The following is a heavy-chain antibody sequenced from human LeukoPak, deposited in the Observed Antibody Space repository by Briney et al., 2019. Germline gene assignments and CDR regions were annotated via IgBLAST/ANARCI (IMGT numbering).Heavy chain of an antibody. D-gene: IGHD5-18*01. V-gene: IGHV1-8*01. CDR2: MNPNSGNT. Sequence: ASVKVSCRASRYTFTSYDINWVRQATGQGLGWMGWMNPNSGNTGYAQKFQGRVTMTRNTSISTAYMELSSLRSEDTAVYYCARGRSGYSYRFDYWGQGTLVTVSS. J-gene: IGHJ4*02. CDR3: ARGRSGYSYRFDY. CDR1: RYTFTSYD.